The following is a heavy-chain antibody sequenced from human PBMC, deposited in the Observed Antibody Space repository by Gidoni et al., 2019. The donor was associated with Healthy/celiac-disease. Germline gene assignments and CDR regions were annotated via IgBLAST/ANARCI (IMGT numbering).Heavy chain of an antibody. CDR3: AKIGFGELFYFDY. V-gene: IGHV3-23*01. Sequence: EVQLLESGGGLVQPGGSLRLSCAASGFTFSSYAMSWVRQAPGQGLEWVSAISGSGGSTYYADSVKGRFTISRDNSKNTLYLQMNSLRAEDTAVYYCAKIGFGELFYFDYWGQGTLVTVSS. D-gene: IGHD3-10*01. CDR1: GFTFSSYA. CDR2: ISGSGGST. J-gene: IGHJ4*02.